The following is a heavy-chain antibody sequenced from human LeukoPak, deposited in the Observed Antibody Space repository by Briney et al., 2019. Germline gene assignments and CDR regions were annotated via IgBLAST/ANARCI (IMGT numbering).Heavy chain of an antibody. CDR2: ISGSGGST. CDR1: GFTFSSYA. V-gene: IGHV3-23*01. Sequence: GGSLRLSCAASGFTFSSYAMSWVRQAPGKGLEWVSAISGSGGSTYYADSVKGRFTISRDNSKNTLYLQMNSLRAEDTAVYYCAKESIVVVPAAMIPLFDYWGQGTPVTVSS. CDR3: AKESIVVVPAAMIPLFDY. D-gene: IGHD2-2*01. J-gene: IGHJ4*02.